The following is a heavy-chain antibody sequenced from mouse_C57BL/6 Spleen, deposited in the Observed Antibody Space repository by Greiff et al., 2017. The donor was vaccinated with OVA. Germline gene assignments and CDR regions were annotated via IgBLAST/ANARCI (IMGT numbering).Heavy chain of an antibody. D-gene: IGHD2-3*01. Sequence: DVQLQQSGPELVKPGASVKISCKASGYTFTDYYMNWVKQSHGKSLEWIGDINPNNGGTSYNQKFKGKATLTVDKSSSTAYMELRSLTSEDSAVYYCARLGGLLYAMDYWGQGTSVTVSS. CDR2: INPNNGGT. V-gene: IGHV1-26*01. J-gene: IGHJ4*01. CDR1: GYTFTDYY. CDR3: ARLGGLLYAMDY.